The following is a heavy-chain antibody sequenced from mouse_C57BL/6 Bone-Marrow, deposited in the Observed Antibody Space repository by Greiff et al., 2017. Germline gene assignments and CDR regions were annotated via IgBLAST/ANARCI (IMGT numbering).Heavy chain of an antibody. CDR2: ISSGGSYT. CDR1: GFTFSSYG. V-gene: IGHV5-6*01. D-gene: IGHD4-1*01. Sequence: EVQRVESGGDLVKPGGSLKLSCAASGFTFSSYGMSWVRQTPDKRLEWVATISSGGSYTYYPDSVKGRFTISRDNAKNTLYLQMSNLKSEDTAMYYCARQVTGTYFDVWGTGTTVTVSS. CDR3: ARQVTGTYFDV. J-gene: IGHJ1*03.